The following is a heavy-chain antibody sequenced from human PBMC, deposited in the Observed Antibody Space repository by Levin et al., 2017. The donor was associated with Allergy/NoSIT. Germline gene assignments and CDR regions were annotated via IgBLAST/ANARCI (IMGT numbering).Heavy chain of an antibody. CDR2: INHSGST. CDR1: GGSFSGYY. D-gene: IGHD4-11*01. J-gene: IGHJ3*02. V-gene: IGHV4-34*01. Sequence: SQTLSLTCAVYGGSFSGYYWSWIRQPPGKGLEWIGEINHSGSTNYNPSLKSRVTISVDTSKNQFSLKLSSVTAADTAVYYCARPYLYSNYEAYDAFDIWGQGTMVTVSS. CDR3: ARPYLYSNYEAYDAFDI.